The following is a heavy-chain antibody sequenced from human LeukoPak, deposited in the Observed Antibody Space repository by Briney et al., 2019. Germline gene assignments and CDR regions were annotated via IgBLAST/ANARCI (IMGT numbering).Heavy chain of an antibody. Sequence: GGSLRLSCAASGFTYDDYTMYWVRQAPGKGLEWVSLISWDGGTRYYADFVKGRFTISRDNIKDSLYLQMNSLRTEDTALYYCAKEGIEHAGLDFWGQGTLVTVSS. V-gene: IGHV3-43*01. CDR2: ISWDGGTR. J-gene: IGHJ4*02. CDR1: GFTYDDYT. CDR3: AKEGIEHAGLDF. D-gene: IGHD5-18*01.